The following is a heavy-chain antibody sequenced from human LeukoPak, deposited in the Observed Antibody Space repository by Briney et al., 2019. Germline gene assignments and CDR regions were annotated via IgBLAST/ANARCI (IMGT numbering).Heavy chain of an antibody. CDR1: GFKFKTYW. V-gene: IGHV3-7*03. CDR2: IKQDGSEE. CDR3: ARGHYNMDV. Sequence: PGGSLRLSCAASGFKFKTYWMSWVRQAPGKGLEWVAYIKQDGSEESYVGSVKGRFTISRDNTKNSVYLEMNSLRAEDMAVYYCARGHYNMDVWGQGTTVIVSS. J-gene: IGHJ6*03.